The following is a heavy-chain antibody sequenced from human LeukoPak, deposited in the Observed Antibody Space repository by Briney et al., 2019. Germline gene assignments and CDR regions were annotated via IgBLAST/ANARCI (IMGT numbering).Heavy chain of an antibody. V-gene: IGHV1-46*01. CDR1: GYTFTSYY. CDR2: INPSGGST. CDR3: ARGYCSSTSCLPADWFDP. D-gene: IGHD2-2*01. J-gene: IGHJ5*02. Sequence: ASVKVSCKASGYTFTSYYMHWVRQAPGQGLEWMGIINPSGGSTSYAQKFQGRVTMTRDTSTSTVYMELSSLRSEDTAVYYCARGYCSSTSCLPADWFDPWGQEPWSPSPQ.